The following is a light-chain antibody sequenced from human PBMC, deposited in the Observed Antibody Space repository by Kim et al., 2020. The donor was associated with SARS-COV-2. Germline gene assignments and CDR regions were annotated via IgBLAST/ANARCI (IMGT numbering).Light chain of an antibody. V-gene: IGLV3-19*01. CDR2: GRN. J-gene: IGLJ2*01. CDR3: QSRDSDDNVV. Sequence: SSELTQDPAVSVALGQTVRITCQGDSLRSYYATWYQQKPRQAPVLVIYGRNNRPSGIPDRFSGSSSGNTASLTISGAQAEDEADYYCQSRDSDDNVVFGGGTQVTVL. CDR1: SLRSYY.